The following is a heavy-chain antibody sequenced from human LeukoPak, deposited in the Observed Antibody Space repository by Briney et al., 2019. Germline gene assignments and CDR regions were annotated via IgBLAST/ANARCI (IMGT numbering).Heavy chain of an antibody. CDR2: ISGSGDST. D-gene: IGHD3-22*01. V-gene: IGHV3-23*01. CDR1: GFTFSNYA. Sequence: PGGSLRLSCAASGFTFSNYAMRWVRQAPGKGLEWVSGISGSGDSTYYADSVKGRFTISRDNSKNTLYLQMNSLRAEDTAVYYCAKFRDDSSGYYLFQHWGQGTLVTVSS. J-gene: IGHJ1*01. CDR3: AKFRDDSSGYYLFQH.